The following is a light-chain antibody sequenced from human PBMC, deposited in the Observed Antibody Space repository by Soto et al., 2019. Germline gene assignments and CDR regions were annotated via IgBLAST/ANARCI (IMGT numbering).Light chain of an antibody. J-gene: IGLJ1*01. V-gene: IGLV1-47*01. CDR1: SSNIGSNY. Sequence: QSVLTQPPSASGTPGPRVTISCSGSSSNIGSNYVYWYQQLPGTAPKLLIYRNNQRPSGVPDRFSGSKSGTSASLAISGLRSEDEADYYCAAWDDSRSGFYVFGTGTKLTVL. CDR2: RNN. CDR3: AAWDDSRSGFYV.